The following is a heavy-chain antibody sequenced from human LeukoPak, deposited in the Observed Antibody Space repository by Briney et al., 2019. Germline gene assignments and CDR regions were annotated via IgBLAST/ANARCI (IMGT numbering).Heavy chain of an antibody. J-gene: IGHJ5*02. CDR1: GYTFTGYY. CDR3: ARDRGALYYYDSSGYLNWFDP. CDR2: INPNSGGT. Sequence: ASVKVSCKASGYTFTGYYMHWVRQAPGQGLEWMGWINPNSGGTNYAQKFQGRVTMTRDTSISTAYMELSRLRSDDTAVYYCARDRGALYYYDSSGYLNWFDPWGQGTLVTVSS. D-gene: IGHD3-22*01. V-gene: IGHV1-2*02.